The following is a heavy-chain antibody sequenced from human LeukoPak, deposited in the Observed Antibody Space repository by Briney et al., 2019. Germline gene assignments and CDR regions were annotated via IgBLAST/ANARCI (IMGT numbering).Heavy chain of an antibody. CDR3: AKEGYSRGWYLPYYYYYYMDV. J-gene: IGHJ6*03. V-gene: IGHV3-23*01. CDR2: ISGSGGST. CDR1: GFTFSSYA. D-gene: IGHD6-19*01. Sequence: GGSLRLSCAASGFTFSSYAMSWVRQAPGKGLEWVSAISGSGGSTYYADSVKGRFTISRDNSKNTLYLQMNSLRAGGTAVYYRAKEGYSRGWYLPYYYYYYMDVWGKGTTVTVSS.